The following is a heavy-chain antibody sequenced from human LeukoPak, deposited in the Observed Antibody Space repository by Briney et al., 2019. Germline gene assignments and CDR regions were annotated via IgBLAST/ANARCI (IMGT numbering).Heavy chain of an antibody. CDR3: ARDLSDDSSGFSFYFDS. CDR2: IYSTGGT. D-gene: IGHD3-22*01. CDR1: GYSISSGYY. J-gene: IGHJ4*01. V-gene: IGHV4-38-2*02. Sequence: SETLSLTCTVSGYSISSGYYWGWIRQPAGKGLEWIGRIYSTGGTTYNPSLRSRVTLSVDTSKNQFSLKLNSVTAADTAVYFCARDLSDDSSGFSFYFDSWGHGTLVTVFS.